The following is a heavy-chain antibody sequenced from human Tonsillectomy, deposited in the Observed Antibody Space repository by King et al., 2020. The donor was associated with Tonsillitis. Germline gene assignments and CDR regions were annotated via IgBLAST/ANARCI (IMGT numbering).Heavy chain of an antibody. CDR1: GFTFSSYW. Sequence: DVQLVESGGGLVQPGGSLRLSCAASGFTFSSYWMHWVRHVPGEGLVWVSRINPDGGYTNYADSVKGRFSISRDNAKNTLYLQMNTLRAEDTGLFYCARGRAPGGNFDSWGQGTRVTVSS. J-gene: IGHJ4*02. D-gene: IGHD4-23*01. V-gene: IGHV3-74*01. CDR2: INPDGGYT. CDR3: ARGRAPGGNFDS.